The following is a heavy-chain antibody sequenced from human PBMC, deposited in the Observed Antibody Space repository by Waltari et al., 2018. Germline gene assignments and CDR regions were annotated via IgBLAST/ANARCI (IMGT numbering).Heavy chain of an antibody. Sequence: QVQLQQWGAGLLKPSETLSLTCAVYGGSFSGYYWSWIRQPPGKGLEWMGEINNSGSTNYNPSLKSRVTISVDTSKNQFSLKLSSVTAADTAVYYCARRSRWEGKEFDYWGQGTLVTVSS. J-gene: IGHJ4*02. V-gene: IGHV4-34*01. D-gene: IGHD6-13*01. CDR3: ARRSRWEGKEFDY. CDR1: GGSFSGYY. CDR2: INNSGST.